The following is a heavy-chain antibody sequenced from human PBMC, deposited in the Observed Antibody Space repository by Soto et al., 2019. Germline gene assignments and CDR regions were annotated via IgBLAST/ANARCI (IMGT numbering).Heavy chain of an antibody. CDR3: AGGEGFLCCRGYYGFCL. D-gene: IGHD3-22*01. Sequence: QVQLVESGGGVVQPGRSLRLSCAASGFTFSSYGMHWVRQAPGKGLEWVAVIWYDGSNKYYADSVKGRFTISRDNSKNTLELAMERLGGEGTAGYYRAGGEGFLCCRGYYGFCLWGPGNLV. J-gene: IGHJ4*01. CDR2: IWYDGSNK. CDR1: GFTFSSYG. V-gene: IGHV3-33*01.